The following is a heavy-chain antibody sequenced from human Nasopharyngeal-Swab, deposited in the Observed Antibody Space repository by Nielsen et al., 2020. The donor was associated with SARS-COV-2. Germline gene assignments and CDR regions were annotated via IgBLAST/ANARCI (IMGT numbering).Heavy chain of an antibody. D-gene: IGHD6-13*01. V-gene: IGHV4-39*01. CDR2: IYYSGST. CDR1: GGSISSSSYY. Sequence: SETLSLTCTVSGGSISSSSYYWGWIRQPPGKGLEWIGSIYYSGSTYYNPSLKSRVTISVDTSKNQFSLKLSSVTAADMAVYYCARAIAPNWFDPWGQGTLVTVSS. J-gene: IGHJ5*02. CDR3: ARAIAPNWFDP.